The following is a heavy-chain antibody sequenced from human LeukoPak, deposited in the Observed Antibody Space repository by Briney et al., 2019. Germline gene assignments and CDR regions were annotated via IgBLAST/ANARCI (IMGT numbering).Heavy chain of an antibody. V-gene: IGHV3-66*01. CDR1: GFTVSSTY. Sequence: GGSLRLSCAASGFTVSSTYLTWVRQAPGKGLEWLSVIYSGGYTYYADSVKGRFFISRDISENMVYLQLNSLSVEDTAVYFCARGRPAHYFDSWGPGTLVTVS. CDR3: ARGRPAHYFDS. J-gene: IGHJ4*02. CDR2: IYSGGYT. D-gene: IGHD6-6*01.